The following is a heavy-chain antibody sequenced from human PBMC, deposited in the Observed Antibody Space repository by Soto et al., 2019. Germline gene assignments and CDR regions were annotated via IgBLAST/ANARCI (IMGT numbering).Heavy chain of an antibody. Sequence: SETLSLTCPVSGGSISSGGYYWSWIRQHPGKGLEWIGYIYYSGSTYYNPSLLSRVTISVDTSKNEFSLRLSSVTAADTAVYYCARLNGYCVSTNCHGYYGMDVWGQGTTVTVSS. V-gene: IGHV4-31*03. CDR3: ARLNGYCVSTNCHGYYGMDV. CDR2: IYYSGST. J-gene: IGHJ6*02. D-gene: IGHD2-2*03. CDR1: GGSISSGGYY.